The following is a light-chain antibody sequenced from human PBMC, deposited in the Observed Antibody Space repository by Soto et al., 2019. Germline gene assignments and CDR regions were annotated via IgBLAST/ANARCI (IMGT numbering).Light chain of an antibody. V-gene: IGKV3-20*01. Sequence: EIVLTQSPGTLSLFPGERATLPCRSSQSVSSSYLAWYQQKPRQATRLTLYGASSTATGIPDRFSGTGSWTDLTPTISRLEPEDFAVYYCQQYGSSPPITFGQGTRLEI. CDR3: QQYGSSPPIT. J-gene: IGKJ5*01. CDR2: GAS. CDR1: QSVSSSY.